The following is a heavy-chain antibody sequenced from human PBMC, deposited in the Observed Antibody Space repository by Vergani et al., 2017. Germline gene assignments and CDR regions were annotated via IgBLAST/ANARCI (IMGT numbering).Heavy chain of an antibody. V-gene: IGHV1-69*04. Sequence: QVQLVQSGAEVKKPGSSVKVSCKASGGTFSSYAISWVRQAPGQGLEWMGRIIPILGIANYAQKFQGRVTITADKSTSTAYMELSSLRSEDKAVYYCARGEAYGDFMGAFDIWGQGTMVTVSS. CDR2: IIPILGIA. D-gene: IGHD4-17*01. CDR1: GGTFSSYA. J-gene: IGHJ3*02. CDR3: ARGEAYGDFMGAFDI.